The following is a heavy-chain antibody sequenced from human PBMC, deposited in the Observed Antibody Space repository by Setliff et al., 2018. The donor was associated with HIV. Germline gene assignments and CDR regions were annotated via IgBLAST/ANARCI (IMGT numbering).Heavy chain of an antibody. CDR1: GVSIDTHY. CDR2: FYYRGSP. D-gene: IGHD6-6*01. Sequence: PSETLSLTCTVSGVSIDTHYWSWIRQSPGKGLEWIGHFYYRGSPRYNPSLRSRVTISGDMSKNQFSLKLHSMAAADTAVNFCASGYSSSSYFDYWGQGSLVTVSS. CDR3: ASGYSSSSYFDY. V-gene: IGHV4-59*11. J-gene: IGHJ4*02.